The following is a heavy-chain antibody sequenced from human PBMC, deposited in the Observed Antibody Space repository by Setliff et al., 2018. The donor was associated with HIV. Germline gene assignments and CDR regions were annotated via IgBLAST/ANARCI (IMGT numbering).Heavy chain of an antibody. CDR1: GDSFTTTSHS. Sequence: SETLSLTCDVSGDSFTTTSHSWAWLRQPAGRGLEWIGHVYSRGNTDDNPSLASRVSILMSTSEIQFSLTLNSVTAADSAKYYCARGRLMGSSVLFFDFWGQGILVTVSS. CDR3: ARGRLMGSSVLFFDF. CDR2: VYSRGNT. D-gene: IGHD2-21*01. J-gene: IGHJ4*02. V-gene: IGHV4-61*09.